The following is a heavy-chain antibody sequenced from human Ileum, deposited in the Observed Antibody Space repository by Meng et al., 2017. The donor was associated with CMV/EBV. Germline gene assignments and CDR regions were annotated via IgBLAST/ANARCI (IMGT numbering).Heavy chain of an antibody. Sequence: AASGFTFSDYYLGWIRQASGKGLEWLSCISSSGGTIYYADSVKGRFTISRDNAKNSLYLQMNSLTAEDTAVYYCARVGDFWSGYFSGWGQGALVTVSS. J-gene: IGHJ4*02. CDR2: ISSSGGTI. D-gene: IGHD3-3*01. CDR1: GFTFSDYY. CDR3: ARVGDFWSGYFSG. V-gene: IGHV3-11*04.